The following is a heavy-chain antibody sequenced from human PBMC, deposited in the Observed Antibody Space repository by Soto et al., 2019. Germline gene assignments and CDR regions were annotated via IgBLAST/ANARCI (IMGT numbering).Heavy chain of an antibody. V-gene: IGHV3-23*01. CDR3: AKDPTTSVTTYYYYGMDV. D-gene: IGHD4-17*01. Sequence: GGSLRLSCAASGFTFSSYAMSWVRQAPGKGLEWVSAISGSGGSTYYADSVKGRFTISRDNSKNTLYLQMNSLRAEDTAVYYCAKDPTTSVTTYYYYGMDVWGQGTTVTVSS. J-gene: IGHJ6*02. CDR2: ISGSGGST. CDR1: GFTFSSYA.